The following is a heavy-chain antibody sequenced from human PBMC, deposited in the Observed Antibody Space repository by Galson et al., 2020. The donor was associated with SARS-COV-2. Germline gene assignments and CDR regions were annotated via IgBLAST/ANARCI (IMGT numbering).Heavy chain of an antibody. Sequence: SETLSLTCSVSGHSISGINYYWAWIRQPPGKGLEWIASIYYSGSTYYNPSLKSRVTISVDTSKNHFSLKRRSVTAAGTAVYYCAREDAYNVFDFWGPGTLVTFSS. J-gene: IGHJ4*02. CDR1: GHSISGINYY. CDR2: IYYSGST. V-gene: IGHV4-39*07. D-gene: IGHD3-10*02. CDR3: AREDAYNVFDF.